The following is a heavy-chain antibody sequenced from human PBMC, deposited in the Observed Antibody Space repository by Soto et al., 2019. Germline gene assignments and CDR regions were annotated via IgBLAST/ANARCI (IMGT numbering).Heavy chain of an antibody. V-gene: IGHV3-33*01. CDR3: ARPATTPCTIFCEMDV. CDR1: GFTFSSYG. D-gene: IGHD3-9*01. Sequence: GGSLRLSCAASGFTFSSYGMHWVRQAPGKGLEWVAVIWYDGSNKYYADSVKGRFTISRDNSKNTLYLQMNSLRAEDTAVYYCARPATTPCTIFCEMDVWGKGTTVTVSS. J-gene: IGHJ6*04. CDR2: IWYDGSNK.